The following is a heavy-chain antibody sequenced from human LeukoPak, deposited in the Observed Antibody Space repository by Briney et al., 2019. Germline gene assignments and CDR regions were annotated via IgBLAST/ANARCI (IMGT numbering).Heavy chain of an antibody. CDR1: GGSISSSSYY. CDR3: ARYCSSTSCQEGYYFDY. CDR2: IHYSGST. J-gene: IGHJ4*02. Sequence: SETLSLTCTVSGGSISSSSYYWSWIRQPPGKGLEWIGYIHYSGSTNCNPSLKSRVTISLDTSKNQFSLKLSSVTAADTAVYYCARYCSSTSCQEGYYFDYWGQGTLVTVSS. D-gene: IGHD2-2*01. V-gene: IGHV4-61*05.